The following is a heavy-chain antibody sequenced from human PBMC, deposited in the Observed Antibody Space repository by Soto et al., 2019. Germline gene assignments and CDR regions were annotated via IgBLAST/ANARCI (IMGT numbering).Heavy chain of an antibody. Sequence: TLALTVTVSGGSITTGGAYWSWIRQHPGKGLEWIGNIYHSGNTYYNPSLKSRLTISVDTSKNHFSLMVDSVTAADTAVYYCARARFQVLYGKPYFDSWGQGTLVTVSS. CDR1: GGSITTGGAY. D-gene: IGHD2-2*02. CDR2: IYHSGNT. CDR3: ARARFQVLYGKPYFDS. J-gene: IGHJ4*02. V-gene: IGHV4-31*03.